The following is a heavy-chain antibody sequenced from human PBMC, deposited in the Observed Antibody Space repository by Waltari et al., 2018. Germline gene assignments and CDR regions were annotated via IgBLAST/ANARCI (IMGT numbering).Heavy chain of an antibody. CDR2: IGPGGSNI. J-gene: IGHJ4*02. CDR1: GSPFRRYR. V-gene: IGHV3-48*02. D-gene: IGHD2-21*01. CDR3: ARDQDWAFDY. Sequence: EVPLVESGGGLVQPGGSQKLPCSASGSPFRRYRMDRVRQAPGKGLEWVSHIGPGGSNIGYADSVKGRITISRDNAQNSLYLIINSLTDEDTAVYYCARDQDWAFDYWGRGTLVTVSS.